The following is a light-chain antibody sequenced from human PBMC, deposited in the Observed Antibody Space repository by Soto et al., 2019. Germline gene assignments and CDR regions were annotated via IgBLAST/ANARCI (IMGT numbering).Light chain of an antibody. V-gene: IGLV2-14*01. CDR1: SSDVGGYNY. Sequence: QSVLTQPAPVSGSPGQSITISCAGTSSDVGGYNYVSWYQQHPGKAPKLMLYEVTNRPSGVSNRFSGSKSGNTASLTISGLQAEDEADYYCLSFTSSNTYIFGTGTKVTVL. J-gene: IGLJ1*01. CDR3: LSFTSSNTYI. CDR2: EVT.